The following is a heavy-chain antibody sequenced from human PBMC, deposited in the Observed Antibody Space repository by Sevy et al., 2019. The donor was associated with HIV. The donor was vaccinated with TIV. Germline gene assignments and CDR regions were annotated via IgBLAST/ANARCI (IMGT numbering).Heavy chain of an antibody. CDR2: ISYDGSNK. CDR1: GFTFSSYA. CDR3: ARATRYSSSWPDAFDI. Sequence: GSLRLSCAASGFTFSSYAMHWVRQAPGKGLEWVAVISYDGSNKYYADSVKGRFTISRDNSKNTLYLQMNSLRAEDTAVYYCARATRYSSSWPDAFDIWGQGTMVTVSS. D-gene: IGHD6-13*01. V-gene: IGHV3-30-3*01. J-gene: IGHJ3*02.